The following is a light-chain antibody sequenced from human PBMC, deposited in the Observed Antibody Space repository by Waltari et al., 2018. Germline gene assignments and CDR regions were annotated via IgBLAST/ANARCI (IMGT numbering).Light chain of an antibody. CDR2: WAS. CDR3: QQYYATPLS. CDR1: QSILYTSNNKNY. Sequence: DIVMTQSPDSLAVSLGDRATINCKSSQSILYTSNNKNYFAWYQQKPRQPPKLLIYWASTRESGVPDRFNGSGSGTDFTLTISDLQAEDVAVYYCQQYYATPLSFGRGTKVEI. V-gene: IGKV4-1*01. J-gene: IGKJ4*01.